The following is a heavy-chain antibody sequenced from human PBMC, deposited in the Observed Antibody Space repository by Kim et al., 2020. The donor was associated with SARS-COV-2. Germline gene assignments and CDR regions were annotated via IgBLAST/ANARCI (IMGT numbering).Heavy chain of an antibody. J-gene: IGHJ4*02. CDR1: GGSISGSSYW. Sequence: SETLSLTCIVSGGSISGSSYWWGWIRQPPGKGLEWIGSIFYSGTTHYNPSLTSRVTISVDTSRNQFSLSVSSVTAADTAVFYCARQLGDVSWSLHDWGQGTLVTVSS. D-gene: IGHD1-26*01. CDR2: IFYSGTT. CDR3: ARQLGDVSWSLHD. V-gene: IGHV4-39*01.